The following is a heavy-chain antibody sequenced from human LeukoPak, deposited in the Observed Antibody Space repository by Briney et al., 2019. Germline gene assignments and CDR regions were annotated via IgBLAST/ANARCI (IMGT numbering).Heavy chain of an antibody. CDR3: ARLTVAKAPDFVY. V-gene: IGHV1-2*02. CDR2: INPNIGGT. D-gene: IGHD6-19*01. J-gene: IGHJ4*02. Sequence: ASLKVSSKASGYTFTGYYMPWGPRSPGHRLGWLGGINPNIGGTNYAQNCQGRVNMTRDTSISTTNMQLSRPMSHDTAVYYCARLTVAKAPDFVYWRQGTLVTVSS. CDR1: GYTFTGYY.